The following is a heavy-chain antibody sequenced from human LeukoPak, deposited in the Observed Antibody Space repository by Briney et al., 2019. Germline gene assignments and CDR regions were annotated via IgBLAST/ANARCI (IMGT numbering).Heavy chain of an antibody. Sequence: GGSLGLSCAASGFTFSNYDMNWVRQPPGKGLEWVSYITSSSGTMSYADSVKGRFTISRDNAKNSLHLQMNSLRDEDTAVYYCARPTTVTLDYWGQGTLVTVSS. J-gene: IGHJ4*02. CDR2: ITSSSGTM. CDR3: ARPTTVTLDY. D-gene: IGHD4-17*01. CDR1: GFTFSNYD. V-gene: IGHV3-48*02.